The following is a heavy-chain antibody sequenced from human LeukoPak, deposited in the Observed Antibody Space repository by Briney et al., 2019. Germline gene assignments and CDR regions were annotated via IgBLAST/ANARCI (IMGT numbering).Heavy chain of an antibody. CDR2: IYSGGST. D-gene: IGHD2-21*01. J-gene: IGHJ4*02. CDR1: GFIYSDWW. CDR3: ARDLWLGG. Sequence: GGSLRLSCVASGFIYSDWWMNWVRQAPGKGPEWVSVIYSGGSTYYADSVKGRFTISRDNSKNTLYLQMNSLRAEDTAVYYCARDLWLGGWGQGTLVTVSS. V-gene: IGHV3-66*01.